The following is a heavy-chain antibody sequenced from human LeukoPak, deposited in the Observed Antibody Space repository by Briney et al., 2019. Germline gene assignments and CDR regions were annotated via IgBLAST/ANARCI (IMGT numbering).Heavy chain of an antibody. CDR1: GGSISSSSYY. CDR3: ARGHNYYYDSTTYYFDY. V-gene: IGHV4-39*07. CDR2: IYYSGST. J-gene: IGHJ4*02. D-gene: IGHD3-22*01. Sequence: PSETLSLTCTVSGGSISSSSYYWGWIRQPPGKGLEWIGSIYYSGSTNYNPSLKSRVTISVDTSKNQFSLKLSSVTAADTAVYYCARGHNYYYDSTTYYFDYWGQGTLVTVSS.